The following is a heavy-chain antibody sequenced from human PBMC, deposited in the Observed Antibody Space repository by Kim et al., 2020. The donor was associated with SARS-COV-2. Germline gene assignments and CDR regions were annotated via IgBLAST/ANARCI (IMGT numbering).Heavy chain of an antibody. Sequence: SQTLSLTCAISGDSVSSNSAAWNWIRQSPSRGLEWLGRTYYRSKWYNDSAVSVKSRITINPDTSKNQFSLHLNSVTPEDTAVYYCARGIASSWTHPGQFDQWRQGTLATVST. D-gene: IGHD6-13*01. CDR1: GDSVSSNSAA. CDR2: TYYRSKWYN. V-gene: IGHV6-1*01. J-gene: IGHJ4*02. CDR3: ARGIASSWTHPGQFDQ.